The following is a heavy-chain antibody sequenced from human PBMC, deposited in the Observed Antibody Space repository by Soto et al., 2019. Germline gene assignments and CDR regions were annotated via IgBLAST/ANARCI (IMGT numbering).Heavy chain of an antibody. CDR3: ARDREFMVTIIDY. CDR2: ISSSSSDI. V-gene: IGHV3-21*01. Sequence: PGGSLRLSCAASGFTFGHYSMNWVRQAPGKGLEWVSSISSSSSDIYYADSVKGRFTISRDNAKNSLYLQMNSLRAEDTAVYYCARDREFMVTIIDYWGQGTLVTVPS. CDR1: GFTFGHYS. J-gene: IGHJ4*02. D-gene: IGHD2-21*02.